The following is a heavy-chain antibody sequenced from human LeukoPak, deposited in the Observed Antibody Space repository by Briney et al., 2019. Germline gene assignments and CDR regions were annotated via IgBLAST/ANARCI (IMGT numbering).Heavy chain of an antibody. D-gene: IGHD2-15*01. CDR3: ARDPSIGSSLYYYMDV. V-gene: IGHV3-13*01. CDR1: GFTFSIFD. Sequence: GGSLRLSCAASGFTFSIFDMHWVRQSTGKGLEWVSPIATGGDTYYPGSVKGRFTISRDNAKNSLYLQMNSLRAEDTAVYYCARDPSIGSSLYYYMDVWGKGTTVTVSS. J-gene: IGHJ6*03. CDR2: IATGGDT.